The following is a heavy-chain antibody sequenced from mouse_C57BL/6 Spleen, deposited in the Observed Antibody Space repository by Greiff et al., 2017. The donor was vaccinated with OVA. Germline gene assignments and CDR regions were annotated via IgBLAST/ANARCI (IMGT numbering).Heavy chain of an antibody. J-gene: IGHJ4*01. CDR3: TRPYYDGAMDY. Sequence: VQLQQSGAELVRPGASVKLSCTASGFNIKDDYMHWVKQRPEQGLEWIGWIDPENGATEYASKFQGKATITADTSSNTAFLQLSSLTSEDTAVYCCTRPYYDGAMDYWGQGTSVTVSS. CDR2: IDPENGAT. D-gene: IGHD1-1*01. CDR1: GFNIKDDY. V-gene: IGHV14-4*01.